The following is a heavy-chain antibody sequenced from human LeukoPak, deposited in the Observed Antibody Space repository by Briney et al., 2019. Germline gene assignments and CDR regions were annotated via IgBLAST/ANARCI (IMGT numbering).Heavy chain of an antibody. V-gene: IGHV4-34*01. CDR1: GGSFSGYY. J-gene: IGHJ4*02. CDR2: INHSGST. CDR3: ARGLYYFDY. Sequence: SETLSLTCAVYGGSFSGYYWSWIRQPPGKGLEWIGEINHSGSTSYNPSLKSRVIISVDTSKNQFSLKLSSVTAADTAVYYCARGLYYFDYWGQGTLVTVSS.